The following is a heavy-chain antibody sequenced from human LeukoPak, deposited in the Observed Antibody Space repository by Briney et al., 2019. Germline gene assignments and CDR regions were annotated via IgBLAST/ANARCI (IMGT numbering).Heavy chain of an antibody. J-gene: IGHJ3*02. CDR2: IYTSGST. Sequence: SETLSLTCTVSGGSISTYYWSWIRQPAGKGLEWIGRIYTSGSTNYNPSLKSRVTMSVDTSKNQFSLKLSSVTAADTAVYYCARDPIFGVVIQGGDVFDIWGQGTMVTVSS. CDR3: ARDPIFGVVIQGGDVFDI. V-gene: IGHV4-4*07. CDR1: GGSISTYY. D-gene: IGHD3-3*01.